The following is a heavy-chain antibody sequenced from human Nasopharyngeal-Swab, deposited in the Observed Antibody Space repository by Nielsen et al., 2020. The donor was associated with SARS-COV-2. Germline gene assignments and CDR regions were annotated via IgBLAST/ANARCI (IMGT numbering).Heavy chain of an antibody. CDR2: INPDGSTT. V-gene: IGHV3-74*01. J-gene: IGHJ4*02. D-gene: IGHD2-2*01. Sequence: GESLKISCGASGFTFSTYWMHWVRQGPGKGLVWVSRINPDGSTTSYAPSVKGRFIISRDNAKNTLYLQMNSLRAEDTAVYYCARVGQPAAFDYWGQGTLVTVSS. CDR3: ARVGQPAAFDY. CDR1: GFTFSTYW.